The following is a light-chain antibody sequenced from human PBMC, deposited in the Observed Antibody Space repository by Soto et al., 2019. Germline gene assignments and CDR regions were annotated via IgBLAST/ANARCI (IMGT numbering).Light chain of an antibody. CDR3: QAWDSSTAV. Sequence: SYELTQPPSVSVSPGQTVTITCSGDKLGDKYASWYQQKAGQSPLLVISQDDKRPSGIPERFSASNSGNTATLTVSGTQPMDEADYYCQAWDSSTAVFGGGTKLTVL. CDR2: QDD. V-gene: IGLV3-1*01. CDR1: KLGDKY. J-gene: IGLJ3*02.